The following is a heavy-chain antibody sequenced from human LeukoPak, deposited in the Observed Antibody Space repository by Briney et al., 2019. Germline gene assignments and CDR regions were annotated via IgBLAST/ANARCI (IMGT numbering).Heavy chain of an antibody. D-gene: IGHD2-15*01. J-gene: IGHJ4*02. V-gene: IGHV3-72*01. CDR3: ARWQSGSCSD. CDR2: TRNKANNYAT. Sequence: GGSLRLSCAVSGYTFSDHYIDWVRQAPGKGLEWVGQTRNKANNYATEYAASVKDRFTISRGDSRNSVYLQMDSLKTEDTAVYYCARWQSGSCSDWGLGTRVTVSS. CDR1: GYTFSDHY.